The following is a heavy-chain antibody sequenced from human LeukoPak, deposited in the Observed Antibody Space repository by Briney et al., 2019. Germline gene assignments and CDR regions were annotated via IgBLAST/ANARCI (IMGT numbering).Heavy chain of an antibody. CDR2: INPNSGGT. CDR1: GYTFTGYY. CDR3: ARADCSSTSCSWFDP. V-gene: IGHV1-2*02. D-gene: IGHD2-2*01. Sequence: ASVKVSCKASGYTFTGYYMHWVRQAPGQGLEWMGWINPNSGGTKYAQKFQGRVTMTRDTPISTAYMELSRLRSDDTAVYYCARADCSSTSCSWFDPWGQGTLVTVSS. J-gene: IGHJ5*02.